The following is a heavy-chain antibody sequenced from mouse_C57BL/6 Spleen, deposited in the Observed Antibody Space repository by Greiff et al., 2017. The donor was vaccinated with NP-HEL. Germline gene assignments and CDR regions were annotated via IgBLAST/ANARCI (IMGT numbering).Heavy chain of an antibody. CDR1: GIDFSRYW. CDR2: INPDSSTI. V-gene: IGHV4-1*01. CDR3: ARLIYYGNFYYFDY. D-gene: IGHD2-1*01. Sequence: EVKLLESGGGLVQPGGSLKLSCAASGIDFSRYWMSWVRRAPGKGLEWIGEINPDSSTINYAPSLKDKFIISRDNAKNTLYLQMSKVRSEDTALYYCARLIYYGNFYYFDYWGQGTTLTVSS. J-gene: IGHJ2*01.